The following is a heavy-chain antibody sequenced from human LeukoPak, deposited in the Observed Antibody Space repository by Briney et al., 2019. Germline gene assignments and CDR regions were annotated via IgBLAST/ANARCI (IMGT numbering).Heavy chain of an antibody. CDR1: GASVNSGSSY. D-gene: IGHD4-17*01. V-gene: IGHV4-61*01. CDR3: ARENRGQTYGSLLDY. Sequence: SETLSLTCTVFGASVNSGSSYWSWIRQPPGKGPEWIGNIYYSGSTHYNPSLKSRVTMSLDTSKNEFSLKLSSLTAADTAMYFCARENRGQTYGSLLDYWGQGTLVTVSS. J-gene: IGHJ4*02. CDR2: IYYSGST.